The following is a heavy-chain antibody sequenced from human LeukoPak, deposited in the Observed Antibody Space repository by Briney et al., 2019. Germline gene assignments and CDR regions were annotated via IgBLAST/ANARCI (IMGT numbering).Heavy chain of an antibody. Sequence: SETLSLTCTVSGGSISSSSYYWGWIRQPPGKGLEWIGSIYYSGSTYYDPSLKSRVTISVDTSKNQFSLKLSSVTAADTAVYYCARGPIKQLWTSYYYYYYMDVWGKGTTVTVSS. CDR3: ARGPIKQLWTSYYYYYYMDV. V-gene: IGHV4-39*07. J-gene: IGHJ6*03. D-gene: IGHD5-18*01. CDR2: IYYSGST. CDR1: GGSISSSSYY.